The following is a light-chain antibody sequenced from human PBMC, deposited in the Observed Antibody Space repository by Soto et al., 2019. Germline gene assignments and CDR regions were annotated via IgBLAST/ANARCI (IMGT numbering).Light chain of an antibody. Sequence: QSALTQPPSASGSAGQSVTISCTGTSSDVGDYNYVSWYQQHPGKAPKLMIYEVSERPSGVPDRFSGSKSGNTASLTVSGLQAEDEADYYCSSYAGSNIVVFGGGTKLTVL. CDR3: SSYAGSNIVV. CDR1: SSDVGDYNY. J-gene: IGLJ2*01. V-gene: IGLV2-8*01. CDR2: EVS.